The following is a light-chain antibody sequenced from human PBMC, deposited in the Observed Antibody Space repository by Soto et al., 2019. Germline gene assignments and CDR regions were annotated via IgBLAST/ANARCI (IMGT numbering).Light chain of an antibody. Sequence: EIVLTQSPCTLSLSPLERATLSCRASQTVGTYLAWYQQKPGQAPRLLVFGASSRATGVPDRFSGSGSGTGFTLTISGLEPEDFALYYCPQYHNSPLTFGQGTKVDIK. CDR3: PQYHNSPLT. V-gene: IGKV3-20*01. CDR2: GAS. CDR1: QTVGTY. J-gene: IGKJ1*01.